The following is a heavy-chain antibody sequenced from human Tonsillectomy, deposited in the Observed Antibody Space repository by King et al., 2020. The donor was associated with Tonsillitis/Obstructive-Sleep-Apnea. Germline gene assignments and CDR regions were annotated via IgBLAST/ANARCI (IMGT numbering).Heavy chain of an antibody. CDR3: ARDYCSGGSCFSGWFDP. J-gene: IGHJ5*02. CDR1: GYTFTSNY. D-gene: IGHD2-15*01. CDR2: INPSGGRT. Sequence: VQLVESGAEVKKPGASVKVSCKASGYTFTSNYMHWVRQAPGQGLEWMGIINPSGGRTSYAQKFQGRVTMTRDTSTSTVYMELSSLRSEDTAIYYCARDYCSGGSCFSGWFDPWGQGTLVTDSS. V-gene: IGHV1-46*01.